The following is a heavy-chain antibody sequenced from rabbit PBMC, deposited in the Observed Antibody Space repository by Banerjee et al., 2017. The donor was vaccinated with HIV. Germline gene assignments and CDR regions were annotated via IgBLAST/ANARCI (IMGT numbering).Heavy chain of an antibody. CDR2: IDGSSGNT. D-gene: IGHD2-1*01. J-gene: IGHJ4*01. CDR3: ARGGYDENYFNL. V-gene: IGHV1S43*01. Sequence: QQQLEESGGGLVKPGGTLTLTCKASGFDLSSYYYMCWVRQAPGKGLELIACIDGSSGNTWYASWVNGRFTISRSTSLNTVDLKMTSLTAADTATYFCARGGYDENYFNLWGPGTLVTVS. CDR1: GFDLSSYYY.